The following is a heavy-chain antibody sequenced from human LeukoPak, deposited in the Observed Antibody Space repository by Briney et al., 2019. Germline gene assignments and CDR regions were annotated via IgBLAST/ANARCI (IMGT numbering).Heavy chain of an antibody. CDR3: ARVVIMNWFDP. CDR1: GYTFTGYY. Sequence: ASVKVSCKASGYTFTGYYMHWVRQAPGQRLERMGWINPNSGGTNYAQKFQGRVTMTRDTSISTAYMELSRLRSDDTAVYYCARVVIMNWFDPWGQGTLVTVSS. V-gene: IGHV1-2*02. D-gene: IGHD3-16*02. J-gene: IGHJ5*02. CDR2: INPNSGGT.